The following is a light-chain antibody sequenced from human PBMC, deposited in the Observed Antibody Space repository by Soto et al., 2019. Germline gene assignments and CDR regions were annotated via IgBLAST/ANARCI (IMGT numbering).Light chain of an antibody. CDR2: GNS. J-gene: IGLJ1*01. Sequence: QSVLTQPPSVSWAPGQRVSISCTVSSTNIGAGYGVHWYQQLPGTAPKLLIHGNSNRPSGVPDRFSASKSGTSASLAITGLQVEDEGNYYCQSYDNRLRAVFGSGTKV. CDR3: QSYDNRLRAV. CDR1: STNIGAGYG. V-gene: IGLV1-40*01.